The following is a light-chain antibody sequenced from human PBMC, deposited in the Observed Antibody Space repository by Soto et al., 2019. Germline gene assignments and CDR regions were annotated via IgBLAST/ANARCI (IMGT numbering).Light chain of an antibody. CDR3: QQYNNWPPTWT. V-gene: IGKV3-15*01. CDR2: GAS. J-gene: IGKJ1*01. CDR1: QSVSSN. Sequence: EIVMSQSPATLSVSPGERATLYCRASQSVSSNLAWYQQKPGQAPRLLIYGASTRATGIPARFSGSGSGTEFTLTISSLQSEDFAVYYCQQYNNWPPTWTFGQGTK.